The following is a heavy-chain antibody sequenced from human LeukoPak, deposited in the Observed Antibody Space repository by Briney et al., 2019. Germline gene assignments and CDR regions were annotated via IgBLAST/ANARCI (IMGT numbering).Heavy chain of an antibody. CDR3: AKDRGRSSSWYNWFDP. CDR1: GFTFSSYA. J-gene: IGHJ5*02. Sequence: GSLRLSCAASGFTFSSYAMGWVRQAPGKGLEWVSAISGSGGSTYYADSVKGRFTISRDNSKTTLYLQMHSLRAEDTAVYYCAKDRGRSSSWYNWFDPWGQGNLVTVSS. D-gene: IGHD6-13*01. V-gene: IGHV3-23*01. CDR2: ISGSGGST.